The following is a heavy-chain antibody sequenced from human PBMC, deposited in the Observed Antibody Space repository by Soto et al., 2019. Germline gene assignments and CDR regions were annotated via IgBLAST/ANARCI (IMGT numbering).Heavy chain of an antibody. Sequence: QVQLVQSGAEVKKPGASVKVSCKASGYTFTSYGISWVRQAPGQGLEWMGWISAYNGNTTYAQKLQGRVNMTTDTSTSTAYMELRGLRSDDRAVYYCARDWSIAARPPAFDPWGQGTLVTVSS. CDR3: ARDWSIAARPPAFDP. V-gene: IGHV1-18*01. CDR1: GYTFTSYG. CDR2: ISAYNGNT. D-gene: IGHD6-6*01. J-gene: IGHJ5*02.